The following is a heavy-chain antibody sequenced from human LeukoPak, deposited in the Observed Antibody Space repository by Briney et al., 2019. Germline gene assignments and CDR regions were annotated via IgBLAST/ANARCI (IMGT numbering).Heavy chain of an antibody. V-gene: IGHV4-34*01. J-gene: IGHJ5*02. D-gene: IGHD3-10*01. CDR2: INHSGST. CDR1: GGSFSGYY. CDR3: ARRLRQGGSWP. Sequence: SETLSLTCAVYGGSFSGYYWSWIRQPPGKGLEWTGEINHSGSTNYNPSLKSRVTISVDTSKNQFSLKLSSVTAADTAVYYCARRLRQGGSWPWGQGTLVTVSS.